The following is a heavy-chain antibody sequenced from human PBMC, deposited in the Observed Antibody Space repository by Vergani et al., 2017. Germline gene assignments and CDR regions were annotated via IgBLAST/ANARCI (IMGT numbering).Heavy chain of an antibody. CDR2: ISSSSSYI. V-gene: IGHV3-21*01. Sequence: EVQLLESGGGLVQPGGSLRLSCAASGFTFSSYSMNWVRQAPGKGLEWVSSISSSSSYIYYADSVKGRFTISRDNAKNSLYLQMNSLRAEDTAVYYCARLPRGGSYFDYWGQGTLVTVSS. J-gene: IGHJ4*02. CDR1: GFTFSSYS. CDR3: ARLPRGGSYFDY. D-gene: IGHD1-26*01.